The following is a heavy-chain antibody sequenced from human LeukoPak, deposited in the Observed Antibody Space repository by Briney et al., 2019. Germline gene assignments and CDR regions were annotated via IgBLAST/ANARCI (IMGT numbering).Heavy chain of an antibody. CDR2: IYYSGST. CDR1: GGSISSSSYY. D-gene: IGHD1-26*01. V-gene: IGHV4-39*07. J-gene: IGHJ4*02. CDR3: AREREWELLFN. Sequence: PSETLSLTCTVSGGSISSSSYYWGWIRQPPGKGLEWIGSIYYSGSTYYNPSLKSRVTISVDTSKNQFSLKLSSVTAADTAVYYCAREREWELLFNWGQGTLVTVSS.